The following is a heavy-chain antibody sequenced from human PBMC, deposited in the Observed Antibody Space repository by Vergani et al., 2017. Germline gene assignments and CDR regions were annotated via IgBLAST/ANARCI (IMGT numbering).Heavy chain of an antibody. CDR3: AREYSSSVGFLAY. CDR1: GDSITNGGFS. Sequence: QLQLQESGSGLVKPSQTLSLTCAVSGDSITNGGFSWNWIRQPAWKGLEWIGRIYTSESTNYNPSLKSRVTMSVDTSKNQFSLKLSSVTAADTAVYYCAREYSSSVGFLAYWGQGTLVTVSS. V-gene: IGHV4-61*02. D-gene: IGHD6-6*01. J-gene: IGHJ4*02. CDR2: IYTSEST.